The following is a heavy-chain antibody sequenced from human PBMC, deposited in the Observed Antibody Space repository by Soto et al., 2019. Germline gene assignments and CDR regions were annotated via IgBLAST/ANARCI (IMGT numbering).Heavy chain of an antibody. CDR3: ARAYYYDSSGYYYSDGMDV. V-gene: IGHV4-30-4*01. D-gene: IGHD3-22*01. Sequence: PSETLSLTCTVSGGSISSGDYYWSWIRQPPGKGLEWIGYIYYSGSTYYNPSLKSRVTISVDTSKNQFSLKLSSVTAADTAVYYCARAYYYDSSGYYYSDGMDVWGQGTTVTVSS. CDR2: IYYSGST. J-gene: IGHJ6*02. CDR1: GGSISSGDYY.